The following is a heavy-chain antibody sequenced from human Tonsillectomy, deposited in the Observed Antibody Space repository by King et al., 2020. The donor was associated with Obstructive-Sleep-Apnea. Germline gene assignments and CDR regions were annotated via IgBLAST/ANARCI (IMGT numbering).Heavy chain of an antibody. V-gene: IGHV3-9*01. CDR3: AKDIAVAGMVAFVI. CDR2: INWNSGTI. D-gene: IGHD6-19*01. Sequence: VQLVESGGGLVQPARSLRLSCAASGFTFDDYAMHWVRQAPGKGLEWVSGINWNSGTIDYADSVQGRFTISRDNAKNSLYLQMNSLRAEDTAFYYCAKDIAVAGMVAFVIWGQGTMVTVSS. CDR1: GFTFDDYA. J-gene: IGHJ3*02.